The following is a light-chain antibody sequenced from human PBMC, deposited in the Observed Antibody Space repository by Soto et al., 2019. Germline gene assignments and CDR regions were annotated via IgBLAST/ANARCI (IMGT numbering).Light chain of an antibody. V-gene: IGLV2-14*01. CDR3: ISHERINTYV. CDR2: DVT. J-gene: IGLJ1*01. Sequence: QSVLTQPASVSGSPGQSITLSCTGTSSDVGGYDYVSWYQQHPGKAPKLMIYDVTNRPSGVSNRFSGSKSGNTASLTISGLQAEDEDDYYCISHERINTYVFGTGTKVTV. CDR1: SSDVGGYDY.